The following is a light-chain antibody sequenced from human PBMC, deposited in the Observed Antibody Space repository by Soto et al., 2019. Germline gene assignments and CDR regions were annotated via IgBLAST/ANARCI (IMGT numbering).Light chain of an antibody. V-gene: IGKV3-20*01. J-gene: IGKJ2*01. CDR3: QLYDSPSYT. Sequence: EIVMTQSPATLSVSPGERATLSCRASQSVSSNLAWYQQKPGQAPRLLIYGASRRATDIPDRFSGSGSGTDFTLTISRLEPEDFAVYYCQLYDSPSYTFGQGTKLEIK. CDR2: GAS. CDR1: QSVSSN.